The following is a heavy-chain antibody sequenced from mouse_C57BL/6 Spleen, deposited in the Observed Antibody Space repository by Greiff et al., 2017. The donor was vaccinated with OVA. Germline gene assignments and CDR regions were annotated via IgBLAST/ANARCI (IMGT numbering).Heavy chain of an antibody. D-gene: IGHD2-12*01. J-gene: IGHJ2*01. CDR1: GFTFSSYA. CDR3: ARVTTEYYFDY. CDR2: ISDGGSYT. V-gene: IGHV5-4*01. Sequence: EVQVVESGGGLVKPGGSLKLSCAASGFTFSSYAMSWVRQTPEKRLEWVATISDGGSYTYYPDNVKGRFTISRDNAKNNLYLQMSHLKSEDTAMYYCARVTTEYYFDYWGQGTTLTVSS.